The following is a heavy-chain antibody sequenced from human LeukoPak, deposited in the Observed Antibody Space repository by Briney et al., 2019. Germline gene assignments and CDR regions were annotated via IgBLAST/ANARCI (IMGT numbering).Heavy chain of an antibody. J-gene: IGHJ4*02. V-gene: IGHV3-21*01. Sequence: GGSLRLSCVASGFTFSSYSMNWVRQAPGKGLEWVSSISSSSSYIYYADSVKGRFTISRDNAKNSLYLQMNSLRAEDTAVYYCARGGESGSYSDYWGQGTLVTVSS. CDR3: ARGGESGSYSDY. CDR2: ISSSSSYI. CDR1: GFTFSSYS. D-gene: IGHD1-26*01.